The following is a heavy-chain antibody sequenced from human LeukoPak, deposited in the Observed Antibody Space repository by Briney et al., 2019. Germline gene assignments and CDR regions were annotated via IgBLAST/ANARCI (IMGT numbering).Heavy chain of an antibody. CDR1: GGSVSSSSDS. CDR2: VDYTGPT. Sequence: SETLSLTCTVSGGSVSSSSDSWGWVRQPPGKGLEWVGSVDYTGPTHYDPSLKSRVTISLDTSKSQFSLNLSSVTAADTAVYYCARRSGGAFDLWGQGTMVAVSS. V-gene: IGHV4-39*01. D-gene: IGHD4-23*01. CDR3: ARRSGGAFDL. J-gene: IGHJ3*01.